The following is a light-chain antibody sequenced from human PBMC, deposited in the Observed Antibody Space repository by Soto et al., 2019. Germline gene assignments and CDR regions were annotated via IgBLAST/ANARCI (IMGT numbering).Light chain of an antibody. CDR3: QQYGSSPPYT. J-gene: IGKJ2*01. CDR1: QSVSNNY. Sequence: EVVLTQSLGTLSLSPGERATLSCRASQSVSNNYLAWYQQKPGQAPRLLIFGSSDRATGIPDRFSGSGSGTDFTLTISRLEPEDFAMYYCQQYGSSPPYTFGLGTKLEIK. V-gene: IGKV3-20*01. CDR2: GSS.